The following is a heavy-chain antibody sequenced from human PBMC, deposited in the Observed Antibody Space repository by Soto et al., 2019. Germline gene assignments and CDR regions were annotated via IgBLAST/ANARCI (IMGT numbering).Heavy chain of an antibody. CDR1: GVSVSTDFDY. V-gene: IGHV4-30-4*01. CDR3: VRGSKCKPTSTCYRYFDF. J-gene: IGHJ4*01. CDR2: IYYDGST. Sequence: QVQLQESGPGLVKPSQTLSLTCTVPGVSVSTDFDYWGWVRQPPGMGLEWIGYIYYDGSTYYNPALTSPVDISNDSSQNQFSLKLDSVTGADTAIYYCVRGSKCKPTSTCYRYFDFWGRGTLVTVSS. D-gene: IGHD1-26*01.